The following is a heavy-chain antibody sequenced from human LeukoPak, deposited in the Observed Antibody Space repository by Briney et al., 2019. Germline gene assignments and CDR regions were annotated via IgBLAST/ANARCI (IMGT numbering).Heavy chain of an antibody. CDR1: GGSISSNY. J-gene: IGHJ4*02. V-gene: IGHV4-59*01. Sequence: TSETLSLTCTVSGGSISSNYWSWIRQPPGKGLEWIGYIYDSGTTDYNPSLKSRATISEDMSKNQFSLKVRSVTAADTAVYYYARSTGGWSYFDHWGQGILVTVSS. D-gene: IGHD6-19*01. CDR3: ARSTGGWSYFDH. CDR2: IYDSGTT.